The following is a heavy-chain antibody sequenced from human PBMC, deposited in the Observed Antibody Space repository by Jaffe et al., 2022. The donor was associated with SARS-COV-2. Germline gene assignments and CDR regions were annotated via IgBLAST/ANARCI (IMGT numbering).Heavy chain of an antibody. D-gene: IGHD3-3*01. J-gene: IGHJ6*02. V-gene: IGHV4-4*02. CDR3: ARLLPSSGVVPPSVFGAERGGMDV. Sequence: QVQLQESGPGLVKPSGTLSLTCAVSGGSISSSNWWSWVRQPPGKGLEWIGEIYHSGSTNYNPSLKSRVTISVDKSKNQFSLKLSSVTAADTAVYYCARLLPSSGVVPPSVFGAERGGMDVWGQGTTVTVSS. CDR1: GGSISSSNW. CDR2: IYHSGST.